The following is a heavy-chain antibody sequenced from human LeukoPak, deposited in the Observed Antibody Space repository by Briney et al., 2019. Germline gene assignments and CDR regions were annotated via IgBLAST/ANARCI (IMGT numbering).Heavy chain of an antibody. D-gene: IGHD3-10*01. CDR2: ISAYNGNT. CDR1: GYTFTSYG. CDR3: ARAVSRRFGELSYDAFDI. Sequence: GASVKVSCKASGYTFTSYGISWVRQAPGQGLEWMGWISAYNGNTNYAQKFQGRVTITADKSTSTAYMELSSLRSEDTAVYYCARAVSRRFGELSYDAFDIWGQGTMVTVSS. V-gene: IGHV1-18*01. J-gene: IGHJ3*02.